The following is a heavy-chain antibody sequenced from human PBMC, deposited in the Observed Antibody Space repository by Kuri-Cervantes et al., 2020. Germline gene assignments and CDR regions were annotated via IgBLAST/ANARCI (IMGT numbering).Heavy chain of an antibody. J-gene: IGHJ4*02. CDR2: ISAYNGNT. Sequence: ASVKVSCKASGYTFTSYGISWVRQAPGQGLEWMGWISAYNGNTNYAQKVQGRVTMTRDTSTSTVYMELSSLRFEDTAVYYCARDRSTVVTFDYWGQGTLVTVSS. CDR3: ARDRSTVVTFDY. D-gene: IGHD4-23*01. CDR1: GYTFTSYG. V-gene: IGHV1-18*01.